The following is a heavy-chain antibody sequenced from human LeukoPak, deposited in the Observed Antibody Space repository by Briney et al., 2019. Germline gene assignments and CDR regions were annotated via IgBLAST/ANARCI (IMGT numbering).Heavy chain of an antibody. V-gene: IGHV3-74*03. Sequence: PGGSLRLSCAASGFTFSSSWMHWVRQAPGKGLVWVSHINSDGSTTTYADSVRGRFTISRDNAKNTLYLQMNSLRAEDTAVYYCARAPNVGTPDCWGQGTLVTVSS. CDR2: INSDGSTT. CDR3: ARAPNVGTPDC. D-gene: IGHD7-27*01. J-gene: IGHJ4*02. CDR1: GFTFSSSW.